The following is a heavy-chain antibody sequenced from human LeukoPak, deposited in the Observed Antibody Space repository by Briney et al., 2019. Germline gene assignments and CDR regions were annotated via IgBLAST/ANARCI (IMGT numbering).Heavy chain of an antibody. CDR1: GFTFSSYS. CDR2: ISSSSYI. V-gene: IGHV3-21*01. Sequence: GGSLRLSCAASGFTFSSYSMNWVRQAPGKGLEWVSSISSSSYIYYADSVKGRFTISRDNAKNSLYLQMNSLRAEDTAVYYCAKDRCSNGIGCYYYYMDVWGKGTTVTISS. J-gene: IGHJ6*03. CDR3: AKDRCSNGIGCYYYYMDV. D-gene: IGHD2-8*01.